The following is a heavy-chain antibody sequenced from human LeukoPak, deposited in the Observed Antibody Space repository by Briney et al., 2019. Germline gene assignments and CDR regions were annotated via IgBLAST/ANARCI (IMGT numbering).Heavy chain of an antibody. CDR3: VRDRTNYYDSSGYY. Sequence: PGGSLRLSCAASGFTFSSYWMSWVRQAPGKGLEWVANIKQDGSEKYYVDSVKGRFTISRDNAKNSLYLEMNSLRAEDTAVYYCVRDRTNYYDSSGYYWGQGTLVTVSS. D-gene: IGHD3-22*01. J-gene: IGHJ4*02. CDR2: IKQDGSEK. V-gene: IGHV3-7*05. CDR1: GFTFSSYW.